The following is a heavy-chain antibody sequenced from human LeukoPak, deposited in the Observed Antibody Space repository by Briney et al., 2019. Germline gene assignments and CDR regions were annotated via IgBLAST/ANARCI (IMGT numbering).Heavy chain of an antibody. V-gene: IGHV3-74*01. CDR3: ARGGNACFDF. CDR2: INNDGITT. J-gene: IGHJ4*02. Sequence: TGGSLRLSCAASGFTFSNHWMHWVRQPPGKGLIWVSRINNDGITTTYAESVEGRFTISRDNAENTVYLQMNSPRVEDTGVYYCARGGNACFDFWGQGILVTVSS. CDR1: GFTFSNHW.